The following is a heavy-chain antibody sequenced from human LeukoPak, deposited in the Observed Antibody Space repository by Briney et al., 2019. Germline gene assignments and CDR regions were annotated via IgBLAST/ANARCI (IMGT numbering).Heavy chain of an antibody. V-gene: IGHV1-58*01. CDR3: AVSNYYGSGTLDY. CDR1: GFTFTSSA. Sequence: SVKVSCKASGFTFTSSAVQWVRQARGQRLEWIGWIVVGSGNTNYAQKFQERVTITRDMSTGTAYMELSSLRSEDTAVYYCAVSNYYGSGTLDYWGQGTLVTVSS. J-gene: IGHJ4*02. CDR2: IVVGSGNT. D-gene: IGHD3-10*01.